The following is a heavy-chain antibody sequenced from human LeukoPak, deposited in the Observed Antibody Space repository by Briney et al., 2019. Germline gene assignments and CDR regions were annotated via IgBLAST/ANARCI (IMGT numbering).Heavy chain of an antibody. CDR2: INSDGSST. Sequence: GGSLRLSCAASGFTFSSYEMNWVRQAPGKGLVWVSRINSDGSSTSYADSVKGRFTISRDNAKNTLYLQMNSLRAEDTAVYYCARTTYYDLWSGYYGYYYYGMDVWGQGTTVTASS. V-gene: IGHV3-74*01. CDR3: ARTTYYDLWSGYYGYYYYGMDV. J-gene: IGHJ6*02. CDR1: GFTFSSYE. D-gene: IGHD3-3*01.